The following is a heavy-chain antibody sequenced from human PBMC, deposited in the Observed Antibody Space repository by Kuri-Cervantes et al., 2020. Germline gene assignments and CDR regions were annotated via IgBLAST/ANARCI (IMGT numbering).Heavy chain of an antibody. J-gene: IGHJ4*02. CDR3: ARGPMITFGGVIAN. CDR2: IYYSGST. CDR1: GGSISSYY. D-gene: IGHD3-16*02. Sequence: SETLSLTCTVSGGSISSYYWSWIRQPPGKGLEWIGYIYYSGSTNYNPSLKSRVTISVDPSKNQFSLKLSSVTAADTAVYYCARGPMITFGGVIANWGQGTLVTVSS. V-gene: IGHV4-59*01.